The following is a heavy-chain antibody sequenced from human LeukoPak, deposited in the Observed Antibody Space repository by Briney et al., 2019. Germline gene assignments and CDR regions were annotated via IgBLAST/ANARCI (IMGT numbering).Heavy chain of an antibody. CDR1: GFTFSSYS. D-gene: IGHD3-3*01. J-gene: IGHJ6*02. CDR2: ISSSSSYI. V-gene: IGHV3-21*01. CDR3: ASLTYYDFWSGYYPYYYCGMDV. Sequence: GGSLRLSCAASGFTFSSYSMNWVRQAPGKGLEWVSSISSSSSYIYYADSVKGRFTISRDNAKNSLYLQMNSLRAEDTAVYYCASLTYYDFWSGYYPYYYCGMDVWGQGTTVTVSS.